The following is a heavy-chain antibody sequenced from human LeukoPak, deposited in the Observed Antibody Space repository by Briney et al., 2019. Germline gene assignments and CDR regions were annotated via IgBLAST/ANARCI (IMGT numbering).Heavy chain of an antibody. J-gene: IGHJ4*02. CDR1: GFTFSSYA. CDR2: ISGSGGST. V-gene: IGHV3-23*01. Sequence: GGSLRLSCAASGFTFSSYATSWVRQAPGKGLEWVSAISGSGGSTYYADSVKGRFTISRDNSKNTLYLQMNSLRAEDTAVYYCAKALWFGELFYDYWGQGTLVTVSS. CDR3: AKALWFGELFYDY. D-gene: IGHD3-10*01.